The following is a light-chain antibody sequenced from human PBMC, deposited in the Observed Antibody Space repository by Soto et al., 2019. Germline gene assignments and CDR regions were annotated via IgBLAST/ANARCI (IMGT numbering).Light chain of an antibody. CDR2: GNS. Sequence: QSVLTQPPSVSGAPGQRVTISCTGSSSNIGAGYDVHWYQQLPGTAPKLLIYGNSNRPSGVPDQFSGSKSGTSASLVITGLQAEDEADYYCVSFTSSTTYVFGSGTKLTVL. V-gene: IGLV1-40*01. J-gene: IGLJ1*01. CDR3: VSFTSSTTYV. CDR1: SSNIGAGYD.